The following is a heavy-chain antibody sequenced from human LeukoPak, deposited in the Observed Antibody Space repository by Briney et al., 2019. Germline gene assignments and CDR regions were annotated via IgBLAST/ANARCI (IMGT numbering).Heavy chain of an antibody. CDR3: ARDLGSCSGGSCYSYYYYYAMDV. J-gene: IGHJ6*02. Sequence: PGGSLRLSCAASGFTFSSYSMNWVRQAPGKGLEWVSSISSSSSYIYYTDSVKGRFTISRDNAKNSLYLQMNNLRAEDTAVYYCARDLGSCSGGSCYSYYYYYAMDVWGQGTTVTVSS. CDR1: GFTFSSYS. D-gene: IGHD2-15*01. CDR2: ISSSSSYI. V-gene: IGHV3-21*01.